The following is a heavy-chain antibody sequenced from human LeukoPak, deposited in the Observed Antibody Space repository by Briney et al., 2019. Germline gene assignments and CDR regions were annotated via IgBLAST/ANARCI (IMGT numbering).Heavy chain of an antibody. CDR1: GFAFSSYA. CDR2: ISGSGGST. D-gene: IGHD3-10*01. V-gene: IGHV3-23*01. CDR3: ARNPELLWFGADRAFDI. Sequence: PGGSLRLSCAASGFAFSSYAMSWVRQAPGKGLEWVSAISGSGGSTYYADSVKGRFTISRDNSKNTLYLQVNSLRAEDTAVYYCARNPELLWFGADRAFDIWGQGTMVTVSS. J-gene: IGHJ3*02.